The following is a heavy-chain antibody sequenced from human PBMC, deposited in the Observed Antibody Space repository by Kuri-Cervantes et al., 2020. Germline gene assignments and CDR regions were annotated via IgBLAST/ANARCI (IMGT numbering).Heavy chain of an antibody. Sequence: GESLKISCAASGFTFSSYSMNWVRQAPGKGLEWVSSISSSSSYIYHADSVKGRFTISRDNSKNTLYLQMNSLRAEDTAVYYCARDRDYYDSSGFDYWGQGTLVTVSS. CDR2: ISSSSSYI. D-gene: IGHD3-22*01. V-gene: IGHV3-21*01. CDR3: ARDRDYYDSSGFDY. CDR1: GFTFSSYS. J-gene: IGHJ4*02.